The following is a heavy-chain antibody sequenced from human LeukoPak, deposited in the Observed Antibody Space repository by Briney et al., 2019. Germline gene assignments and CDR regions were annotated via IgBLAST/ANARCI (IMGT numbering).Heavy chain of an antibody. CDR2: IYSGGST. CDR1: GFTVSSNY. CDR3: AREAGPPEAGYYYYGMDV. J-gene: IGHJ6*02. Sequence: PGGSLRLSCAASGFTVSSNYMSWVRQAPGKGLEWVSAIYSGGSTYYADSVKGRFTISRDNSKNTQYLQMNSLRAEDTAVYYCAREAGPPEAGYYYYGMDVWGQGTTVTVSS. V-gene: IGHV3-53*01. D-gene: IGHD6-13*01.